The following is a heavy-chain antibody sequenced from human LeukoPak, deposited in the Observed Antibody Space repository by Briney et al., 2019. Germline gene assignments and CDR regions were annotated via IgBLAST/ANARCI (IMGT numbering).Heavy chain of an antibody. CDR2: ISSSSSYI. CDR3: ARGPPISGNFGRGKNHPPDY. D-gene: IGHD3-10*01. J-gene: IGHJ4*02. Sequence: GGSLRLSCAASGFTFSSYSMNWVRQAPGKGLEWVSSISSSSSYIYYVDSVKGRFTISRDNAKNSLYLQMNSLRAEDTAVYYCARGPPISGNFGRGKNHPPDYWGQGTLVTVSS. V-gene: IGHV3-21*01. CDR1: GFTFSSYS.